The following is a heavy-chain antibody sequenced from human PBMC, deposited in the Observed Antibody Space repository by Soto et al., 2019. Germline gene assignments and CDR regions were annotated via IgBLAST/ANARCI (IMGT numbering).Heavy chain of an antibody. Sequence: LGESLKISCKGSGYSFTSYWISWVRQMPGKGLEWMGRIDPSDSYTNYSPSFQGHVTISADKSISTAYLQWSSLKASDTAMYYCARHGSSSSGHFSYGMDVWGQGTTVTVS. J-gene: IGHJ6*02. CDR3: ARHGSSSSGHFSYGMDV. CDR2: IDPSDSYT. D-gene: IGHD6-6*01. CDR1: GYSFTSYW. V-gene: IGHV5-10-1*01.